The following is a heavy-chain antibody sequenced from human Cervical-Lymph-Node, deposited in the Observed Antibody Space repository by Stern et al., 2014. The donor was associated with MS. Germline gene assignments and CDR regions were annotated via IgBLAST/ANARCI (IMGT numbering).Heavy chain of an antibody. CDR2: IHDSGST. D-gene: IGHD1-26*01. CDR1: GGSISSSGYY. J-gene: IGHJ5*02. V-gene: IGHV4-61*02. Sequence: QVQLVQSGPGLVKPSQTLSLTCTVSGGSISSSGYYWSWIRQPADKGLEWIGRIHDSGSTYYNPSLKSRVTISMDTAQNPLSPTLPSVTAADTAVYYCATTRWDLFTWNWFDPWGQGTLVTVSS. CDR3: ATTRWDLFTWNWFDP.